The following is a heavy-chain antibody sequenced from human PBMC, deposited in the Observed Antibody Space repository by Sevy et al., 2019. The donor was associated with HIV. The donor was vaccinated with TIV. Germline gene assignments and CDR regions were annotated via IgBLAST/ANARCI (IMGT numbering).Heavy chain of an antibody. CDR3: ASASGSYPIDY. J-gene: IGHJ4*02. D-gene: IGHD1-26*01. Sequence: GGSLRLSCAASGFTFSSYAMHWVRQAPGKGLEWVAVISYDGSNKYYADSVKGRFTISRENSKNTLYLQMNSLRAEDTAVYYCASASGSYPIDYWGQGTLVTVSS. V-gene: IGHV3-30-3*01. CDR1: GFTFSSYA. CDR2: ISYDGSNK.